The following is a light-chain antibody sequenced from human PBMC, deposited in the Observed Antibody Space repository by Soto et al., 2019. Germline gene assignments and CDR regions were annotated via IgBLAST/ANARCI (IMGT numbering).Light chain of an antibody. V-gene: IGKV3-15*01. Sequence: EIVMTQSPATLSVSPGERATLSCSVSQSVSGNLAWYQQKPGQAPRLLIYAASTRATGIPARFSGSGSGTEFTLTISSLQSEDFAVYYCQQYNNWPPITFGPGTKVDI. CDR3: QQYNNWPPIT. J-gene: IGKJ3*01. CDR2: AAS. CDR1: QSVSGN.